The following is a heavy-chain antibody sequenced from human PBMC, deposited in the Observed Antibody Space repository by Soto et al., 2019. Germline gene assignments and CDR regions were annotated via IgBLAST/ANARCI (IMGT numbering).Heavy chain of an antibody. CDR3: ARHFCGGDCYSGPYYYGMDV. V-gene: IGHV4-39*01. CDR2: IYYSGST. D-gene: IGHD2-21*02. J-gene: IGHJ6*02. Sequence: SETLSLTCTVSGGSISSSSYYWGWIRQPPGKGLEWIGSIYYSGSTYYNPSLKSRVTISVDTSKNQFSLKLSSVTAADTAVYYCARHFCGGDCYSGPYYYGMDVWGQGTTVIVSS. CDR1: GGSISSSSYY.